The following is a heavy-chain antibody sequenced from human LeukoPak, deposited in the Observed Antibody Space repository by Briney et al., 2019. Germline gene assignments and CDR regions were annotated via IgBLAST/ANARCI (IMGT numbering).Heavy chain of an antibody. J-gene: IGHJ3*02. V-gene: IGHV4-4*07. CDR3: ARGSYSGSSTGAFDI. D-gene: IGHD1-26*01. CDR2: IYSSGST. CDR1: GGSISSNY. Sequence: SETLSLTCTVSGGSISSNYWTWIRQPARERLEWIGRIYSSGSTNYNPSLKSRVTMSVDTSKNQFSLKLSSVTAADTAVYYCARGSYSGSSTGAFDIWGLGTMVTVSS.